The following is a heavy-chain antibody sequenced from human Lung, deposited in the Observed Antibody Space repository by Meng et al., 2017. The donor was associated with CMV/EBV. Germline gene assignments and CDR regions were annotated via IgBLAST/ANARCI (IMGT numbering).Heavy chain of an antibody. CDR1: GFTFDDYG. J-gene: IGHJ3*02. CDR2: IRWNGETT. D-gene: IGHD1-26*01. CDR3: ARAVGPTIVDALDI. Sequence: GEXXKISCAASGFTFDDYGMNWVRQAPGKGLEWVSGIRWNGETTAYTDSVRGRFTISRDNAKKSLHLQMNSLRAEDTALYYCARAVGPTIVDALDIWGQG. V-gene: IGHV3-20*04.